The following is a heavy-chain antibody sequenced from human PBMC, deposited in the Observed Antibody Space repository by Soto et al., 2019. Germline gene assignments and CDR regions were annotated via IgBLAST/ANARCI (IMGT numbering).Heavy chain of an antibody. CDR3: AAVFGGYTAYYYYYGMDV. J-gene: IGHJ6*02. CDR2: IYYSGST. Sequence: SETLSLTCTVSGGSISSGGYYWSWIRQHPGKGLEWIGYIYYSGSTYYNPSLESRVTISVDTSKNQFSLKLSSVTAADTAVYYCAAVFGGYTAYYYYYGMDVWGQGTTVTVSS. CDR1: GGSISSGGYY. D-gene: IGHD3-16*02. V-gene: IGHV4-31*03.